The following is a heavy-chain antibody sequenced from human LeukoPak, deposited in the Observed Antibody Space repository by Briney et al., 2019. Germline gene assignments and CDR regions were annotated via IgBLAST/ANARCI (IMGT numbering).Heavy chain of an antibody. D-gene: IGHD1-26*01. Sequence: ASVKVSCKASGYTFTGYYMHWVRQAPGQGLEWMGWINPNSGGTNYAQKFQGRVTMTRDTSISTAYMELSRLRSDDTAVYYCARVYSGSFGGFDYWGQETLVTVSS. CDR1: GYTFTGYY. V-gene: IGHV1-2*02. CDR3: ARVYSGSFGGFDY. CDR2: INPNSGGT. J-gene: IGHJ4*02.